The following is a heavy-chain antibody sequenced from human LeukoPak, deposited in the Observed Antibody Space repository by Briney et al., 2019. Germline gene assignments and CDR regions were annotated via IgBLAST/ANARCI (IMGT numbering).Heavy chain of an antibody. CDR1: GGSFSGYY. CDR2: INHSGST. Sequence: PSETLSLTCAVYGGSFSGYYWSWISQPPGKGLEWIGEINHSGSTNYNPSLKSRVTISGDTSKNLFSLNLSSVTAADTAVYYCARGRRRSSGWSFDYWGQGTLVTVSS. D-gene: IGHD6-19*01. CDR3: ARGRRRSSGWSFDY. V-gene: IGHV4-34*01. J-gene: IGHJ4*02.